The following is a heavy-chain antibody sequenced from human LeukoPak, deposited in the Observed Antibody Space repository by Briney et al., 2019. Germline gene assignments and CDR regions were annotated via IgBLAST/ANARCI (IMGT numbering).Heavy chain of an antibody. Sequence: SETLPLTCAVSGGSIRSYYYWSWIRQPPGKGLEWIGYIYHSGSTYYNPSLKSRVTISVDRSKNQFSLKLSSVTAADTAVYYCARSQHYDSSGYPGYYFDYWGQGTLVTVSS. J-gene: IGHJ4*02. V-gene: IGHV4-30-2*01. CDR1: GGSIRSYYY. CDR2: IYHSGST. D-gene: IGHD3-22*01. CDR3: ARSQHYDSSGYPGYYFDY.